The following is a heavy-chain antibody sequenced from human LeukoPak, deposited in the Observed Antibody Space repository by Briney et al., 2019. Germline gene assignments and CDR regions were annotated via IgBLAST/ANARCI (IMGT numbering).Heavy chain of an antibody. D-gene: IGHD3-3*01. Sequence: KPSKTLSLTCTVSGGSVSGYYWSWIRQPPGKGLQWIGYIHYSGSTNYNPSLKSRLTISVDKSKNHFSLKLSSVTAADTAVYYCARERSGSEIFARSFDIWGQGTMVTVSS. CDR3: ARERSGSEIFARSFDI. J-gene: IGHJ3*02. CDR1: GGSVSGYY. CDR2: IHYSGST. V-gene: IGHV4-59*02.